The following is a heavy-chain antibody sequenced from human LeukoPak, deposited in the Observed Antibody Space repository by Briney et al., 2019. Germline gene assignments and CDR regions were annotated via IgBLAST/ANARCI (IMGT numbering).Heavy chain of an antibody. CDR3: ARILRTTRTPFDY. CDR1: GYSISSGYY. J-gene: IGHJ4*02. Sequence: SETLSLTCAVSGYSISSGYYWGWIRQPPGKGLEWIRSIYHSGSTYYNPSLKSRITISVDTSKNQFSLKLSSVTAADTAVYYCARILRTTRTPFDYWGQGTLVTVSS. CDR2: IYHSGST. D-gene: IGHD1-1*01. V-gene: IGHV4-38-2*01.